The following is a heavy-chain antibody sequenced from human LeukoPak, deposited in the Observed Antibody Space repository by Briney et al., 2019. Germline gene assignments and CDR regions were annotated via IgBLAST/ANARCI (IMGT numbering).Heavy chain of an antibody. J-gene: IGHJ4*02. CDR2: IYYTGPT. D-gene: IGHD5-18*01. V-gene: IGHV4-39*07. CDR1: GVSISTSRYY. CDR3: ARNGYSYGNFDY. Sequence: SETLSLTCTVSGVSISTSRYYWGWIRQPPGKGLEWIGNIYYTGPTYYNPSLKSRVTISVDTSKNQFSLKLSSVTAADTAVYYCARNGYSYGNFDYWGQGTLVTVSS.